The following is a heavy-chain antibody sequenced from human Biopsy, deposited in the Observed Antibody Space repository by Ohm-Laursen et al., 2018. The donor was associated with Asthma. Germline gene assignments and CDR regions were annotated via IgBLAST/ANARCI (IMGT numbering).Heavy chain of an antibody. J-gene: IGHJ4*02. CDR1: GGTFNTYV. D-gene: IGHD2-2*01. CDR3: ARKAGSCISRTCYSLDF. Sequence: SVKVSCKSLGGTFNTYVIGWVRQAPGHWLEWMGGINSVFGTTTYPQKFQDRVTITADDSTSTVYMELSCLRSEDTAVYYCARKAGSCISRTCYSLDFWGQGTLVTVSS. CDR2: INSVFGTT. V-gene: IGHV1-69*13.